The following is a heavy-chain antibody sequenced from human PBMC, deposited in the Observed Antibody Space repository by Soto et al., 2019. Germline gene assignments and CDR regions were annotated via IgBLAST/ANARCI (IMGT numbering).Heavy chain of an antibody. CDR3: ARGATYYYDSSGYEDNWFDP. D-gene: IGHD3-22*01. J-gene: IGHJ5*02. Sequence: QVQLVQSGAEVKKPGASVKVSCKASGYTFTSYYMHWVRQAPGQGLEWMGIINPSGGSTSYAQKCXXRVTMTRDTSXXTXYXXLSSLRSEDTAVYYCARGATYYYDSSGYEDNWFDPWGQGTLVTVSS. CDR1: GYTFTSYY. V-gene: IGHV1-46*03. CDR2: INPSGGST.